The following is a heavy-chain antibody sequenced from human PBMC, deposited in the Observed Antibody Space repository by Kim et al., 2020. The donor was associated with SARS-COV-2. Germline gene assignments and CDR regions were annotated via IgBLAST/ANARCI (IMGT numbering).Heavy chain of an antibody. CDR3: AKDREQQPWYYYGMDV. V-gene: IGHV3-33*06. Sequence: GGSLRLSCAASGFTFSSYGMHWVRQAPGKGLEWVAVIWYDGSNKYYADSVKGRFTISRDNSKNTLYLQMNSLRAEDTAVYYCAKDREQQPWYYYGMDVWGQGPTVTVSS. D-gene: IGHD6-13*01. CDR2: IWYDGSNK. J-gene: IGHJ6*02. CDR1: GFTFSSYG.